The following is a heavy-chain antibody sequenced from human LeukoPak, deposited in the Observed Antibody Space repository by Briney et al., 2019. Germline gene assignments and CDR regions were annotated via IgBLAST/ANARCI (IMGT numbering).Heavy chain of an antibody. J-gene: IGHJ4*02. CDR2: IYSDNT. D-gene: IGHD4/OR15-4a*01. CDR3: ARRAGAYSHPYDY. V-gene: IGHV3-53*01. CDR1: GFTVSTNS. Sequence: PGGSLRLSCTVSGFTVSTNSMSWVRQAPGKGLEWVSFIYSDNTHYSDSVKCRFTISRDNSNNTHYPQMNSMRAEDTAVYYCARRAGAYSHPYDYWGQGTLVTVSS.